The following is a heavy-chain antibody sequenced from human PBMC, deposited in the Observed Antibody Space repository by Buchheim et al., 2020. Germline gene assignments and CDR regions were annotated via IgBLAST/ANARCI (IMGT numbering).Heavy chain of an antibody. CDR2: ISSSGSTI. CDR1: GFTFSSYE. Sequence: EVQVVESGGGLVQPGGSLRLSCAASGFTFSSYEMNWVRQAPGTGVEWVSYISSSGSTIYYADSVKGRFTISRENAKNSLSLQMNSLRAEDTAVYYCAREVGAHWPVDYWGQGTL. D-gene: IGHD1-26*01. CDR3: AREVGAHWPVDY. J-gene: IGHJ4*02. V-gene: IGHV3-48*03.